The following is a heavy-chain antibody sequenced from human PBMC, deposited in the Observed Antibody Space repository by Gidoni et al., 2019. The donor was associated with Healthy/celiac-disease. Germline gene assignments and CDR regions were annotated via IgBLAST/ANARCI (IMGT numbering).Heavy chain of an antibody. Sequence: EVQLLESGGGLVQPGGSLRLSCAASGFTFSSYAMSWVRQAPGKGLEWVSAISGSGGSTYYADSVKGRFTISRDNSKNTLYLQMNSLRAEDTAVYYCAKDSGPRRGIFGRAHDYWGQGTLVTVSS. CDR1: GFTFSSYA. CDR2: ISGSGGST. J-gene: IGHJ4*02. V-gene: IGHV3-23*01. D-gene: IGHD3-3*01. CDR3: AKDSGPRRGIFGRAHDY.